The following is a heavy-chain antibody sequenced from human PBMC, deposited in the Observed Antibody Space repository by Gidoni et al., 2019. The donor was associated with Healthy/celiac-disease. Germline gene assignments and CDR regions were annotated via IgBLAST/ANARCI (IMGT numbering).Heavy chain of an antibody. CDR1: GFTFSSYW. Sequence: EVQLVESGGGLVQPGGSLRLSCAASGFTFSSYWMSWVRRAPGKGLEWVANIKQDGSEKYYVDSVKGRFTISRDNAKNSLYLQMNSLRAEDTAVYYCARDRTYYDFWSGYYPTYYFDYWCQGTLVTVSS. CDR2: IKQDGSEK. CDR3: ARDRTYYDFWSGYYPTYYFDY. D-gene: IGHD3-3*01. V-gene: IGHV3-7*01. J-gene: IGHJ4*02.